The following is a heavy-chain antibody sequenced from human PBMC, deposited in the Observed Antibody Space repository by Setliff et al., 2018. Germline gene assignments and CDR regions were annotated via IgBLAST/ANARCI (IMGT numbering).Heavy chain of an antibody. Sequence: GESLKISCAASGFTFSSYWMHWVRQAPGKGLVWVSRINSDGSSTSYADSVKGRFTISRDNAKNTLYLQMNSLRAEDTAVYYCARGKSVWFGELIGGAFDIWGQGTMVTVSS. CDR1: GFTFSSYW. CDR3: ARGKSVWFGELIGGAFDI. CDR2: INSDGSST. V-gene: IGHV3-74*01. D-gene: IGHD3-10*01. J-gene: IGHJ3*02.